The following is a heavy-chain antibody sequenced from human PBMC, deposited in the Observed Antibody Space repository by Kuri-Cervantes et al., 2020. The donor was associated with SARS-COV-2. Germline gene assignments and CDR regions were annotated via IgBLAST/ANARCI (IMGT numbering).Heavy chain of an antibody. CDR2: INHSGST. V-gene: IGHV4-34*01. Sequence: SQTLSLTCAVYGGSFSGYYWSWIRQPPGKGLEWIGEINHSGSTNYNPSLKSRVTISVDTSKNQFSLKLSSVTAADTAVYYCAKALIVGATTVSAFDYWGQGTLVTVSS. CDR3: AKALIVGATTVSAFDY. J-gene: IGHJ4*02. CDR1: GGSFSGYY. D-gene: IGHD1-26*01.